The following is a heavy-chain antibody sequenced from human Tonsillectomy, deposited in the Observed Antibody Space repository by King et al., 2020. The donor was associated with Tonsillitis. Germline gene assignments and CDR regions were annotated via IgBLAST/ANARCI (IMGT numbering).Heavy chain of an antibody. CDR1: GFTFRSFG. Sequence: VQLVESGGGAVQPGRSLRLSCVGSGFTFRSFGMEWVRQAPGKGLEWVAIIPHDGSEIYYADSVKGRFTISRDNSKSTMYLQMDSLRVEDTGVYFCARDGAGRYTTGWFFYNYALDVWGRGTTVSVSS. V-gene: IGHV3-33*05. J-gene: IGHJ6*02. D-gene: IGHD2-2*02. CDR2: IPHDGSEI. CDR3: ARDGAGRYTTGWFFYNYALDV.